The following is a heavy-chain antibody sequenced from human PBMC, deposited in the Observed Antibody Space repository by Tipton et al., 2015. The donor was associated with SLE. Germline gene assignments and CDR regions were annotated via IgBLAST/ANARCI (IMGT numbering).Heavy chain of an antibody. CDR2: IYYSGST. D-gene: IGHD2-21*01. CDR3: ARDDSWAYCGGDCGGYFDL. Sequence: TLSLTCTVSGGSISSSSYYWGWIRQPPGKGLEWIGSIYYSGSTYYNPTLKSRVTISVDTPKNQFSLKLSSVTAADTAVYYCARDDSWAYCGGDCGGYFDLWGRGTLVTVSS. V-gene: IGHV4-39*07. CDR1: GGSISSSSYY. J-gene: IGHJ2*01.